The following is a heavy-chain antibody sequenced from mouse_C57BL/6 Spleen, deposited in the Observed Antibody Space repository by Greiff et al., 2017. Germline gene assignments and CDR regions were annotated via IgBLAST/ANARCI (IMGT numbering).Heavy chain of an antibody. J-gene: IGHJ1*03. D-gene: IGHD1-1*01. CDR1: GYTFTDYN. Sequence: EVQLQESGPELVKPGASVKMSCKASGYTFTDYNMHWVKQSHGKSLEWIGYINPNNGGTSYNQKFKGKATLTVNKSSSTAYMELRSLTSEDSAVYNCAREEVIYYYGSRYFDVWGTGTTVTVSS. V-gene: IGHV1-22*01. CDR2: INPNNGGT. CDR3: AREEVIYYYGSRYFDV.